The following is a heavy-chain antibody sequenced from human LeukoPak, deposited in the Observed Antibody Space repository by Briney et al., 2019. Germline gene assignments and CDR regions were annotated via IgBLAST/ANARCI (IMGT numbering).Heavy chain of an antibody. D-gene: IGHD6-19*01. CDR3: ARDREWSRVYQYMDV. V-gene: IGHV3-30*04. CDR1: EFTFSSYA. CDR2: ISYDGWNK. Sequence: GGSLRLSCAASEFTFSSYAMHWVRQAPGKGLEWVAVISYDGWNKYYADSVKGRFTISRDDSKNTLYLQMNSLRAEDTAVYYCARDREWSRVYQYMDVWGKGTTVTVSS. J-gene: IGHJ6*04.